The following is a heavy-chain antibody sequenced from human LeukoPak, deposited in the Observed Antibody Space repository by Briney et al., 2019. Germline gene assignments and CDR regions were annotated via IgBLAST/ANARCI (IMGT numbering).Heavy chain of an antibody. V-gene: IGHV1-46*01. D-gene: IGHD5/OR15-5a*01. CDR2: INPSGGST. Sequence: GASVKVSCKASGYTFTSYYMHWVRQAPGQGLEWMGIINPSGGSTSYAQKFQRRVTMTRDTSTSTVYMELSSLRSEDTAVYYCARTVSTGNSGWNWFDPWGQGTLVTVSS. J-gene: IGHJ5*02. CDR3: ARTVSTGNSGWNWFDP. CDR1: GYTFTSYY.